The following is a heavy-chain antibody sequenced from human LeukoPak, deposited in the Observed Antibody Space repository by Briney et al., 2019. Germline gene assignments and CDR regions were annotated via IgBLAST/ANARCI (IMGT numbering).Heavy chain of an antibody. D-gene: IGHD6-6*01. CDR1: GFTFSSYG. V-gene: IGHV3-30*18. J-gene: IGHJ6*02. CDR2: ISDDGSNK. Sequence: GGSLRRSCAASGFTFSSYGILWVRQAPGKGLEWVAVISDDGSNKYYADSVKGRFTISRDNSKNTLYLQMNSLRAEDTAVYYCAKDSSSSNNYYGMDVWGHGTTVTVSS. CDR3: AKDSSSSNNYYGMDV.